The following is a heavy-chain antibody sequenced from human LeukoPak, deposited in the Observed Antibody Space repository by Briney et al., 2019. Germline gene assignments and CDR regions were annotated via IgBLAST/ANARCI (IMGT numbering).Heavy chain of an antibody. CDR3: ARDQTYSGSGIYTYFDY. CDR1: GGSITSYY. Sequence: PSETLSLTCNVSGGSITSYYWSWIRQPAGKGLEWIGRIYSSGSTNYNPSLKSRVTISADTSKNHFSLKLTSVTAADTAVYYCARDQTYSGSGIYTYFDYWGQGILVTVSS. V-gene: IGHV4-4*07. CDR2: IYSSGST. J-gene: IGHJ4*02. D-gene: IGHD3-10*01.